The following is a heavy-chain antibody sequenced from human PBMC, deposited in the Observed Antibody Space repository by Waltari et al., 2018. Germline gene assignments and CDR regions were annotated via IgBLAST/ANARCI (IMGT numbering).Heavy chain of an antibody. CDR1: GGSFSGYY. D-gene: IGHD3-22*01. CDR2: INHSGST. J-gene: IGHJ4*02. CDR3: ARGGMIVVVPDY. V-gene: IGHV4-34*01. Sequence: QVQLQQWGAGLLKPSETLSLTCAVYGGSFSGYYWSWIRQPPGKGLEWIGEINHSGSTNCNPSLKSRVTISVDTSKNQFSLKLSSVTAADTAVYYCARGGMIVVVPDYWGQGTLVTVSS.